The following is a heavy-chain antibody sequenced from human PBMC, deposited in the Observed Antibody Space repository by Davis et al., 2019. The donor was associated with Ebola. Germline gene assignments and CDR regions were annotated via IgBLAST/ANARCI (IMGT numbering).Heavy chain of an antibody. CDR3: ARAQLLQKLYYYYYYGMDV. Sequence: SETLSLTCTVSGGSISSGGYYWSWIRQHPGKGLEWIGYLSYSGSTYYNPSLKSRVTISVDTSKNQFSLKLSSVTAADTAVYYCARAQLLQKLYYYYYYGMDVWGQGTTVTVSS. CDR2: LSYSGST. D-gene: IGHD2-2*01. V-gene: IGHV4-31*03. CDR1: GGSISSGGYY. J-gene: IGHJ6*02.